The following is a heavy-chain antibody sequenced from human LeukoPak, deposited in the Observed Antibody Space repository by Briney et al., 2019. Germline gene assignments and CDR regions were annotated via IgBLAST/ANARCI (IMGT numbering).Heavy chain of an antibody. Sequence: GGSLRLSCTASGFTFSNYAIHWVRQAPGKGLEWVATISYDGSNKYYADSVKGRFTISRDNSKNTLYLQMNSLRAEDTAVYYCARDSYSGRYGDYYYMDVWGKGTTVTISS. V-gene: IGHV3-30*04. CDR1: GFTFSNYA. CDR3: ARDSYSGRYGDYYYMDV. D-gene: IGHD1-26*01. J-gene: IGHJ6*03. CDR2: ISYDGSNK.